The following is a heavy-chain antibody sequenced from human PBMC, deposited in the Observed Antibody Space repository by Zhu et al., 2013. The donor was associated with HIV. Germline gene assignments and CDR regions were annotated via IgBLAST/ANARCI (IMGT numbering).Heavy chain of an antibody. J-gene: IGHJ6*02. CDR1: GFTYTTSA. CDR2: IVVGSGNT. D-gene: IGHD2-2*01. V-gene: IGHV1-58*01. Sequence: QLVQSEAEVKKPGSSVKVSCKASGFTYTTSAVQWVRQARGQRLEWIGWIVVGSGNTIYAQKFQERVTITRDMSTSTAYMELSSLRSEDTAVYYCAAEVGYCSTTNCLYYYYGMDVWGQGTTVTVSS. CDR3: AAEVGYCSTTNCLYYYYGMDV.